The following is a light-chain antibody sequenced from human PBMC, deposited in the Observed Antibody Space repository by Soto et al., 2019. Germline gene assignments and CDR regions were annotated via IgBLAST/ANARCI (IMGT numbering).Light chain of an antibody. CDR3: QQYNSYPWT. CDR1: QSISSW. J-gene: IGKJ1*01. CDR2: KAS. Sequence: QLTQSPSSLSASVGDRVTITCRASQSISSWLAWYQQKPGRAPKVLIYKASSLESGVPSRFSGSGSGTEFTLTISRLQPDDFATYYCQQYNSYPWTFGQGTKVDNK. V-gene: IGKV1-5*03.